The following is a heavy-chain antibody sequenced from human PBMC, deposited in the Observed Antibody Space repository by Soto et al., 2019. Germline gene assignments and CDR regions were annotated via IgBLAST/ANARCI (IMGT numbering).Heavy chain of an antibody. CDR3: AREHYDILTGLEINWFDP. J-gene: IGHJ5*02. CDR2: IYYSGST. CDR1: GGSIGSYY. D-gene: IGHD3-9*01. Sequence: SETLSLTCTVSGGSIGSYYWSWIRQPPGKGLEWIGYIYYSGSTNYNPSLKSRVTISVDTSKNQFSLKLSSVTAADTAVYYCAREHYDILTGLEINWFDPWGQGTLVTVS. V-gene: IGHV4-59*01.